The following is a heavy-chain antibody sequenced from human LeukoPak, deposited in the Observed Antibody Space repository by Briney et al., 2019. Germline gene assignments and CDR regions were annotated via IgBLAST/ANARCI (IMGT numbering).Heavy chain of an antibody. CDR3: ARDPRIAAAGTFWFDP. CDR2: IYYSGST. J-gene: IGHJ5*02. Sequence: SETLSLTCTVSGGSVSSGSYYWSWIRQPPGKGLEWIGYIYYSGSTNYNPSLKSRVTISVDTFKNQFSLKLSSVTAADTAVYYCARDPRIAAAGTFWFDPWGQGTLVTVSS. D-gene: IGHD6-13*01. V-gene: IGHV4-61*01. CDR1: GGSVSSGSYY.